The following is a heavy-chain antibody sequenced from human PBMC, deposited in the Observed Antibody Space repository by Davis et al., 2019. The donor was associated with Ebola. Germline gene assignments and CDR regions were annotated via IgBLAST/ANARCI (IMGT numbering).Heavy chain of an antibody. CDR3: ARGVGATPYGMDV. V-gene: IGHV1-46*03. CDR1: GYTFTSYA. D-gene: IGHD1-26*01. Sequence: ASVKVSCKASGYTFTSYAMNWVRQAPGQGLEWMGIINPSGGSTSYAQKFQGRVTMTRDTSTSTVYMELGSLRSEDTAVYYCARGVGATPYGMDVWGQGTTVTVSS. J-gene: IGHJ6*02. CDR2: INPSGGST.